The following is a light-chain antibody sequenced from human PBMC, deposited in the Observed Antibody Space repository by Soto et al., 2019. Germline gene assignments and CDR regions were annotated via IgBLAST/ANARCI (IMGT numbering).Light chain of an antibody. Sequence: EIVLTQSPATLSVSAGETVTLSCRASQSIRTNVAWYQQIPGQAPRLLVYGASTRATGVPARFSGSGSGIEFTFTLSSLQSEDYAFYYCQQYFNWPLTWTFGPGTKVQIK. V-gene: IGKV3-15*01. CDR2: GAS. CDR1: QSIRTN. J-gene: IGKJ3*01. CDR3: QQYFNWPLTWT.